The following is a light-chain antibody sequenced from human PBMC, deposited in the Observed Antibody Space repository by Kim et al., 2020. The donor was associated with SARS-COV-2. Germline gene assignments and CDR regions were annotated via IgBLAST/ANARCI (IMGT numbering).Light chain of an antibody. CDR2: STT. CDR3: ASWDNTRNWV. Sequence: QSVLSHPPSASGAPGQSVTISCSGSRYNIGSNFVYWFQQFPGAAPKLLIYSTTQRPSGVSDRFAGSKSGTSASLAISGLRSEVEAAFYCASWDNTRNWVFGGGTQLADL. CDR1: RYNIGSNF. V-gene: IGLV1-47*02. J-gene: IGLJ3*02.